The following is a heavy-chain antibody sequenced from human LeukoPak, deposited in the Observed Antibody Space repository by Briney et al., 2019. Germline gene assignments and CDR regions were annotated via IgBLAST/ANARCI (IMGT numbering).Heavy chain of an antibody. CDR1: GFTFSSYS. Sequence: GGSLRLSCAASGFTFSSYSMNWVRQAPGKGLEWVSSISSSSSYIYYAYSVKGRFTISRDNAKNSLYLQMNSLRAEDTAVYYCARGVDDYEKPVLAEFDYWGQGTLVTVS. D-gene: IGHD3-16*01. CDR3: ARGVDDYEKPVLAEFDY. J-gene: IGHJ4*02. V-gene: IGHV3-21*01. CDR2: ISSSSSYI.